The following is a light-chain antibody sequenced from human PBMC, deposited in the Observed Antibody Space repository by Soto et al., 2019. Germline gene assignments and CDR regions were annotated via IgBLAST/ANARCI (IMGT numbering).Light chain of an antibody. J-gene: IGKJ2*01. V-gene: IGKV3-15*01. CDR2: GAS. CDR1: QSVSSN. CDR3: QQYNNWPRT. Sequence: EIVMTQSPATLSVSPGERATVSCRASQSVSSNLAWYQQKPGQAPRLLIYGASTRATGIPASFSGSGSGTELTLTIGSLQSEDCAVYYCQQYNNWPRTFGQGTKLEIK.